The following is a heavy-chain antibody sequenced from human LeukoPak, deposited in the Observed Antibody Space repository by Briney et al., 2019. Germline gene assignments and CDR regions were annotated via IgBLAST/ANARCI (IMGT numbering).Heavy chain of an antibody. J-gene: IGHJ4*02. CDR1: GYSISSGYY. D-gene: IGHD4-23*01. CDR3: ARHRTTVVTYFDY. CDR2: FYHTGST. Sequence: PSETLSLTCAVSGYSISSGYYWGWIRQPPGKGLEWIGTFYHTGSTYYNPSLKSRVTISVDTSKNHFSLKLNSVTAAGTAVYYCARHRTTVVTYFDYWGQGTLVTVSS. V-gene: IGHV4-38-2*01.